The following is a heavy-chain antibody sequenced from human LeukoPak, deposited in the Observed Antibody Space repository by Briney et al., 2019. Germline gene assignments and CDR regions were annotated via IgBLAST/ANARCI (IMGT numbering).Heavy chain of an antibody. CDR1: GGSFSGYY. D-gene: IGHD5-18*01. CDR2: ISHSGST. CDR3: ATGYSYGGH. V-gene: IGHV4-34*01. J-gene: IGHJ4*02. Sequence: SETLSLTCAVYGGSFSGYYWSWIRQPPGKGLEWIGEISHSGSTNYNPSLKSRVTISVDTSKNQFSLKLSSVTAADTAVYYCATGYSYGGHWGQGTLVTVSS.